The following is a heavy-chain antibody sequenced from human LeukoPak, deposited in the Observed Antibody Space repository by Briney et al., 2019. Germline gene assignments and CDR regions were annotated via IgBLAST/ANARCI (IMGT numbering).Heavy chain of an antibody. CDR2: ISYDGSNK. J-gene: IGHJ3*02. Sequence: GGSLRLSCAASGFTLSNYAMHWVRQPPGKGLEWVAVISYDGSNKYYADSVKGRFTISRDNSKNTLYLQMNSLRAEDTAVYYCARDGATVVTPHAFDIWGQGTMVTVSS. CDR1: GFTLSNYA. V-gene: IGHV3-30-3*01. D-gene: IGHD4-23*01. CDR3: ARDGATVVTPHAFDI.